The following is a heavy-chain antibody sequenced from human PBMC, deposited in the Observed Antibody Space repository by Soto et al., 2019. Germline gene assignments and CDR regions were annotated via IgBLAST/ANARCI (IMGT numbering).Heavy chain of an antibody. CDR3: AKDSVGATFVDS. V-gene: IGHV3-33*06. CDR2: IWYDGSNK. CDR1: GFTFSSYG. J-gene: IGHJ4*02. Sequence: PGGSLRLSCAASGFTFSSYGMHWVRQAPGKGLEWVAVIWYDGSNKYYADSVKGRFTISRDNSKDTLYLQMNSLRAEDTAVYYCAKDSVGATFVDSWGQGSLVTVSS. D-gene: IGHD1-26*01.